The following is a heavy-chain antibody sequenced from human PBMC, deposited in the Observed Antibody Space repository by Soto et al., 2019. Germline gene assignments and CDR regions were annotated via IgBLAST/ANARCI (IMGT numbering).Heavy chain of an antibody. CDR2: MFHGGTT. V-gene: IGHV4-59*01. J-gene: IGHJ4*02. CDR3: ARERKGFGYIEY. D-gene: IGHD3-16*01. Sequence: QVQLQESGPGLVKPSETLSLNCTVSGSITGYYWSWNRQPPGKRLEWIGYMFHGGTTKYNPSLKSRVTLSLDTSKNQFSPSLTSVTAADTALYYCARERKGFGYIEYWGQGALVTVSS. CDR1: GSITGYY.